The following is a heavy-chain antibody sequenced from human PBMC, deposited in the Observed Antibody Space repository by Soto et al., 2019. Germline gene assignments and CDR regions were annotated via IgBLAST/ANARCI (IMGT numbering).Heavy chain of an antibody. J-gene: IGHJ5*02. CDR3: ARGAILTGNNWFDP. Sequence: QVQLVQSGTEMKKPGASVKVSCKASGYTFTSNYMHWVRQAPGQGLEWMGIINPSGGSTSYEQKFQGRVTMTSDTSQGPVYMELNSLRSEDTAGYYCARGAILTGNNWFDPWGPGTLVTVSS. CDR1: GYTFTSNY. CDR2: INPSGGST. D-gene: IGHD3-9*01. V-gene: IGHV1-46*01.